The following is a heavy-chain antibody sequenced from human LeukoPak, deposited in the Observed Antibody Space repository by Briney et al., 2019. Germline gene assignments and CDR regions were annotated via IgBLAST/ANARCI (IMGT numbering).Heavy chain of an antibody. CDR2: LYSGGNT. D-gene: IGHD3-22*01. Sequence: PGGSLRLSCAASGFTVSNNYMNWVRQAPGEGLEWVSILYSGGNTYYADSVKGRFTISRDNSKNTLYLQMNILRAEDTAVYYCARGRYDSSGSWYFDYWGQGTLVTVSS. V-gene: IGHV3-53*01. J-gene: IGHJ4*02. CDR1: GFTVSNNY. CDR3: ARGRYDSSGSWYFDY.